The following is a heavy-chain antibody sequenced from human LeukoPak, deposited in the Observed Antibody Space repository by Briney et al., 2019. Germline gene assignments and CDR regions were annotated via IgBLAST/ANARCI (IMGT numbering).Heavy chain of an antibody. J-gene: IGHJ6*03. CDR3: ARDVARYYYMDV. CDR1: GGSLSSGGYY. V-gene: IGHV4-30-2*01. Sequence: SQTLSLTCTVSGGSLSSGGYYWSWIRQPPGKGLEWLGYIYHSGSTYYNPSLKSRVTISVDRSKNQFSLKLSSVTAADTAVYYCARDVARYYYMDVWGKGTTVTVSS. CDR2: IYHSGST.